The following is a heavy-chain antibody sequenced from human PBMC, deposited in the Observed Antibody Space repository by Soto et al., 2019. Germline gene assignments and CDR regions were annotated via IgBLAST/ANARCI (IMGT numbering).Heavy chain of an antibody. CDR2: TAYTGNT. CDR1: VGTSNSSH. D-gene: IGHD2-15*01. J-gene: IGHJ5*02. V-gene: IGHV4-59*01. Sequence: ETLSLTGVACVGTSNSSHCSWVRQCPGKGLEWIAYTAYTGNTNYNPSLQSRVTISMDTSKNQLSLKLTSMTEADTAVYYCARDMHAGFTHYSDPWGQGTLVTVS. CDR3: ARDMHAGFTHYSDP.